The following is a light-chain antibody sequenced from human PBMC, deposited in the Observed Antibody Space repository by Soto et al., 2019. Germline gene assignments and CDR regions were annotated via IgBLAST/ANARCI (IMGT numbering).Light chain of an antibody. CDR2: GAS. Sequence: EIVMTQSPDTLYVSPGEGATLSCRASQSVSSSYLAWYQQKPGQAPRLLIYGASSRATGIPDRFSGSGSGTDFTLTISRLEPEDFGVYYCQQYGSSPYTFGQGTKLEIK. J-gene: IGKJ2*01. CDR3: QQYGSSPYT. V-gene: IGKV3-20*01. CDR1: QSVSSSY.